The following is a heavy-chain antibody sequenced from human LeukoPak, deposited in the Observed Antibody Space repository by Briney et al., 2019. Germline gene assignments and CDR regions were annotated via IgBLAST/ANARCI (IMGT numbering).Heavy chain of an antibody. V-gene: IGHV1-3*01. CDR3: AREYCSGGSCYPWSY. D-gene: IGHD2-15*01. J-gene: IGHJ4*02. CDR2: INAGNGNT. Sequence: ASVKVSCKASGYTFTNYLMYWVRQAPGQRLEWMGWINAGNGNTKYSQKFQGRVTITRDTSASTAYMELSSLRSEDTAVYYCAREYCSGGSCYPWSYWGQGTLVTVSS. CDR1: GYTFTNYL.